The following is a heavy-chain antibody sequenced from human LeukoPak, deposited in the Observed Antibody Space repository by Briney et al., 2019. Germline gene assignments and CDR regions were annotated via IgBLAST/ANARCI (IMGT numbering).Heavy chain of an antibody. J-gene: IGHJ4*02. D-gene: IGHD3-22*01. CDR1: GFTVSSNY. Sequence: GVSLRLSCAASGFTVSSNYMSWVRQAPGKGLEWVSVIYSGGSTYYADSVKGRFTISRDNSKNTLYLQMNSLRAEDTAVYYCARGSGYDSSGYYYAFWGQGTLVTVSS. CDR3: ARGSGYDSSGYYYAF. V-gene: IGHV3-53*01. CDR2: IYSGGST.